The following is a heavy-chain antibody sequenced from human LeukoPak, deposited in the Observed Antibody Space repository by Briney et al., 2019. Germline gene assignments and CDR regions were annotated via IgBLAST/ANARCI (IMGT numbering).Heavy chain of an antibody. J-gene: IGHJ4*02. D-gene: IGHD1-1*01. CDR1: GFTFSSYS. V-gene: IGHV3-23*01. CDR3: SKNPKLEGWIYFES. CDR2: LSGSGGRA. Sequence: PGWSLRLSYAASGFTFSSYSMSWVRQAPGKGREWVSSLSGSGGRADYADSVEGRFTLSRDNARDTLSLSLNSLTAGDPAINYCSKNPKLEGWIYFESWGQGILVTVSS.